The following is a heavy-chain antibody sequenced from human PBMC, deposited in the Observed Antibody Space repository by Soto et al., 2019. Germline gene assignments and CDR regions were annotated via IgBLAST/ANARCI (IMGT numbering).Heavy chain of an antibody. Sequence: GGSLRLSRAGTGVTFSRYAISSVRQAPGKGLEWVSAISGSGGRTYYADSVKGRFTISRDNSKNTLYLQMNSLRAEDTAVYYCAKDRIFGSFDDWGHGGLVTVAS. CDR1: GVTFSRYA. CDR3: AKDRIFGSFDD. J-gene: IGHJ4*01. V-gene: IGHV3-23*01. D-gene: IGHD3-3*01. CDR2: ISGSGGRT.